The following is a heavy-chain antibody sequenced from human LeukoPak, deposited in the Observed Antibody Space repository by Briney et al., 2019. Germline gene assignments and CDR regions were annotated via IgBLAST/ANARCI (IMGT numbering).Heavy chain of an antibody. CDR1: GFTFSSYA. J-gene: IGHJ3*02. V-gene: IGHV3-30-3*01. CDR2: ISYDGSNK. D-gene: IGHD6-13*01. CDR3: ARDRIAAAEIDAFDI. Sequence: PGRSLRLSCAASGFTFSSYAMHWVRQAPGKGLEWVAVISYDGSNKYYADSVKGRFTISRDNSKNTLYLQMNSLRAEDTAVYYCARDRIAAAEIDAFDIWGQGTMVTVSS.